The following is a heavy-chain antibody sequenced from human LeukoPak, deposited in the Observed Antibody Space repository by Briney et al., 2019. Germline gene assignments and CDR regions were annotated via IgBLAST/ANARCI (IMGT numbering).Heavy chain of an antibody. D-gene: IGHD3-10*01. Sequence: GGSLRLSCAASGFTFSSYAMSWVRQAPGKGLEWVPAISGSGGSTYYADSVKGRFTISRDNSKNTLYLQMNSLRAEDTAVYYCAKKEAYYYGSGSDDFDYWGQGTLVTVSS. V-gene: IGHV3-23*01. CDR2: ISGSGGST. J-gene: IGHJ4*02. CDR3: AKKEAYYYGSGSDDFDY. CDR1: GFTFSSYA.